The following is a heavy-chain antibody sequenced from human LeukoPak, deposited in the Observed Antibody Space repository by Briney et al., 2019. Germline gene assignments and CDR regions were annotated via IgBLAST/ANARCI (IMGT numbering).Heavy chain of an antibody. CDR3: AKPAIPYCGGDCYQH. J-gene: IGHJ1*01. D-gene: IGHD2-21*02. V-gene: IGHV1-69*06. CDR1: GGTFSSYA. CDR2: IIPIFGTA. Sequence: GASVKVSCKASGGTFSSYAISWVRQAPGQGLEWMGGIIPIFGTANYAQKFQGRVTITADKSTSTAYMELSSLRSEDTAVYYCAKPAIPYCGGDCYQHWGQGTLVTVSS.